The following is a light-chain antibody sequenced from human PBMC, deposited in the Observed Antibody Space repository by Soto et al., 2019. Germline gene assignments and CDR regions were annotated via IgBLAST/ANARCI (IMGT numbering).Light chain of an antibody. V-gene: IGKV3D-15*01. J-gene: IGKJ4*01. Sequence: ETLMTQSPATLSASPGESVTLSCRARQNINFNLAWYQQKPGQAPRVLIYGASSRASGIPDRFSGSGSGTDVTLTISSLEHDDFAFYYCQQYHNWPPLTFGGGTRVEIK. CDR3: QQYHNWPPLT. CDR1: QNINFN. CDR2: GAS.